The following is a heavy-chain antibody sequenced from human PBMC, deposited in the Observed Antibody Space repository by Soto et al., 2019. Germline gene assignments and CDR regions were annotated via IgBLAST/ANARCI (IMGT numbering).Heavy chain of an antibody. Sequence: EVRLLESGGDLAQPGWSLRLSCAASGFTFSNYAMSWVRQAPGKGLEWVSSISGSGGGTFYADSVKGRFTISRDNAKNSLYLQLNNLRPVDTAVYYCARDAVSDWYFDLWGRGTLVTVAS. CDR3: ARDAVSDWYFDL. J-gene: IGHJ2*01. V-gene: IGHV3-23*01. CDR2: ISGSGGGT. CDR1: GFTFSNYA.